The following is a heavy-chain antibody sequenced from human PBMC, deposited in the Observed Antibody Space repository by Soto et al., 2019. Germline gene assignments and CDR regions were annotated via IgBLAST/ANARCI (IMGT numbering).Heavy chain of an antibody. CDR3: ANHGRDSSGWYPGKYYYYYYMDV. D-gene: IGHD6-19*01. CDR1: GFTFSSYA. V-gene: IGHV3-23*01. Sequence: PGGSLRLSCAASGFTFSSYAMSWVRQAPGKGLEWVSAISGSGGSTYYADSVKGRFTISRDNSKNTLYLQMNSLRAEDTAVYYCANHGRDSSGWYPGKYYYYYYMDVWGKGTTVTVSS. CDR2: ISGSGGST. J-gene: IGHJ6*03.